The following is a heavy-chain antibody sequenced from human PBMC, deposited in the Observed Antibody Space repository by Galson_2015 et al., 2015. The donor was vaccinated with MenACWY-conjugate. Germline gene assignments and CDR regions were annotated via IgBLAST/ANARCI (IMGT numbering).Heavy chain of an antibody. J-gene: IGHJ6*03. D-gene: IGHD6-6*01. CDR1: GFSFRSNA. V-gene: IGHV3-23*01. CDR2: ISASGGST. Sequence: GSLRLSCAASGFSFRSNAMSWVRQAPGKGLEWVSAISASGGSTYYPDYAEGRFTISRDNSKNTLFLEMNSLRGEDTALYYCVKERGSLSHNYYFYFMDVWGKGTTVTVS. CDR3: VKERGSLSHNYYFYFMDV.